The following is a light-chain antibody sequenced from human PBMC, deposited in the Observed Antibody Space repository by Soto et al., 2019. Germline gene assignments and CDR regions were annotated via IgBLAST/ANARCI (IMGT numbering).Light chain of an antibody. Sequence: EIVLTQSPATLSLSPGERATLSCGASQSVGSSYLAWYQQKPGLAPRLLSYDASSRATGIPDRFSGSGSGTDFTLTISRLEPEDFVLYYCQQYGSSPFTFGPGAKVDIK. CDR1: QSVGSSY. CDR2: DAS. V-gene: IGKV3D-20*01. CDR3: QQYGSSPFT. J-gene: IGKJ3*01.